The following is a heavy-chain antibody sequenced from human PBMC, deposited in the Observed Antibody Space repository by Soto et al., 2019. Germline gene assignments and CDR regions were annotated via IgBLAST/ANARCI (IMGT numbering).Heavy chain of an antibody. CDR2: IKQDESEI. Sequence: EVQQVESGGGLVHPGGSLRLSCAASGFTFSNYWTSWLRQAPGKGLEWVANIKQDESEIYYVDSVKGRFTISRDNAKNSLYLQMNSLRVEDTAVYYCARYLRSGPTDYRGQGTLVTVSS. J-gene: IGHJ4*02. V-gene: IGHV3-7*01. CDR3: ARYLRSGPTDY. D-gene: IGHD3-10*01. CDR1: GFTFSNYW.